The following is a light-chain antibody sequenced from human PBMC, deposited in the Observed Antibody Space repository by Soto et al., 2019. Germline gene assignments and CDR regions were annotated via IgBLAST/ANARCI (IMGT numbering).Light chain of an antibody. J-gene: IGKJ5*01. Sequence: VLTQSPGTLSLYTGERATLSCRASQSVSRYLAWYQQKPDQAPRLLISGTYTRATGIPDRFSGRGSGTDFSLTISRLEPRDFAVYYCQHYGDSLSITFGQGTRLEIK. CDR1: QSVSRY. CDR2: GTY. CDR3: QHYGDSLSIT. V-gene: IGKV3-20*01.